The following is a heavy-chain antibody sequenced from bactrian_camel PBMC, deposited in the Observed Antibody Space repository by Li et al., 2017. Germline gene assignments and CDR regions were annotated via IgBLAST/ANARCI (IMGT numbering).Heavy chain of an antibody. CDR2: INDIATGT. D-gene: IGHD2*01. J-gene: IGHJ4*01. Sequence: GGLVQPGGSLRLSCAATLTFTKFSDYGMSWVRQTPGKGLEWVSGINDIATGTYYPNSVKGRFTISRDDIKNTLYLQLNSLKTEDTALYYCAQDAACGGSGCYTPQYWGQGTQVTVS. V-gene: IGHV3S40*01. CDR1: LTFTKFSDYG. CDR3: AQDAACGGSGCYTPQY.